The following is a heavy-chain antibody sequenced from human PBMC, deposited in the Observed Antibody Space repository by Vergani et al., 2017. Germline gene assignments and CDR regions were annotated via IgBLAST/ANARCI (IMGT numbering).Heavy chain of an antibody. D-gene: IGHD6-13*01. Sequence: QVQLQESGPGLVKPSETLSLTCTVSGGSISSYYWSWIRQPPGKGLEWIGYIYYSGSTNYNPSLKRRVTISVDTSKNQFSLKLSSVTAADTAVYYCASGSSSWRTSYMDVWGKGTTVTVSS. CDR3: ASGSSSWRTSYMDV. CDR1: GGSISSYY. CDR2: IYYSGST. V-gene: IGHV4-59*01. J-gene: IGHJ6*03.